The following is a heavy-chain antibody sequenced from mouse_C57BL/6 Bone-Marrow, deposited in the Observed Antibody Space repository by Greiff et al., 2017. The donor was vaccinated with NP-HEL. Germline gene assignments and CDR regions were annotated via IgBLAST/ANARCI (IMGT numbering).Heavy chain of an antibody. J-gene: IGHJ4*01. D-gene: IGHD2-4*01. CDR1: GFTFSDYG. Sequence: EVQVVESGGGLVQPGGSLKLSCAASGFTFSDYGMAWVRQAPRKGPEWVAFISNLAYSIYYADPVTGRFTISRENAKNTLYLEMSSLRSEDTAMYYCARLNYDYDRAWDYWGQGTSVTVSS. CDR3: ARLNYDYDRAWDY. V-gene: IGHV5-15*01. CDR2: ISNLAYSI.